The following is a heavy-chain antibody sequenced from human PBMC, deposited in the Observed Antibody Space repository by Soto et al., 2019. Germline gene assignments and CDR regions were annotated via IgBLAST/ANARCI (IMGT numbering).Heavy chain of an antibody. Sequence: QVQLQESGPGLVKASQTLSLICSVSGESISSGGYYWSLIRHHPGRGLGWVGNIYNSESAYYNPPLKSRVTMSMDTSKNHFATKLSSVTAADTAVSYCARASSSSTPADYWGQGTLITVSS. CDR2: IYNSESA. CDR1: GESISSGGYY. D-gene: IGHD6-6*01. CDR3: ARASSSSTPADY. J-gene: IGHJ4*02. V-gene: IGHV4-31*03.